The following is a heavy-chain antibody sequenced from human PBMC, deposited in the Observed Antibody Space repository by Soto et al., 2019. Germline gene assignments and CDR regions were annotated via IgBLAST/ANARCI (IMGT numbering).Heavy chain of an antibody. CDR3: ARVVPGAEAWFRP. D-gene: IGHD2-2*01. CDR2: ISLYSDGT. J-gene: IGHJ5*02. V-gene: IGHV1-18*01. CDR1: GYTFSNYG. Sequence: ASVKISCKTSGYTFSNYGITWVRQAPGQPLEWLGWISLYSDGTNYAQKFQGRVSMTTDTSTTTAYMELRSLRSDDTAVYYCARVVPGAEAWFRPWGQGTLVTV.